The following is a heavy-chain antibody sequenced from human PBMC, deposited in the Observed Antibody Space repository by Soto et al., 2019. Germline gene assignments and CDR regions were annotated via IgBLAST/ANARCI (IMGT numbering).Heavy chain of an antibody. Sequence: SVKVSCKASGGTFSSYAISWVRQAPGQGLEWMGGIIPIFGTADYAQKLQGRVTMTTDTSTSTAYMELRSLRSDDTAVYYCAGSHYDILTGPYYYYGMDVWG. CDR2: IIPIFGTA. CDR3: AGSHYDILTGPYYYYGMDV. CDR1: GGTFSSYA. J-gene: IGHJ6*02. V-gene: IGHV1-69*05. D-gene: IGHD3-9*01.